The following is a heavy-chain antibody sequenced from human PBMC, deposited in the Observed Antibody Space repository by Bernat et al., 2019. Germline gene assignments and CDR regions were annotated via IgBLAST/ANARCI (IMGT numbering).Heavy chain of an antibody. CDR1: GGSISSYY. D-gene: IGHD4-17*01. CDR3: GRGDDYGVAIQH. V-gene: IGHV4-59*01. J-gene: IGHJ1*01. Sequence: QVQLHESGLGLVNPSETLSLTCTVSGGSISSYYWSWIRQPPGKGLEWIGYIHYTGSTDYNPSLKSRVTISIDTSKTQFSLKLSSVTAADTAVYYCGRGDDYGVAIQHWGQGTLVTVSS. CDR2: IHYTGST.